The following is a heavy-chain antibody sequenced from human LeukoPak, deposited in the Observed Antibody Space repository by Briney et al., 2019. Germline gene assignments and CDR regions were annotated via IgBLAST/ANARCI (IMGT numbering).Heavy chain of an antibody. Sequence: SQTLSLTCALSGDSVSSNSAAWNWIRQSPSRDLEWLGRTYYRSKWYNDYAVSVKSRITINPDTSKNQFSLQLNSVTPEDTAVYYCARDPYDILTGYYYYYGMDVWGQGTTVTVSS. CDR2: TYYRSKWYN. CDR1: GDSVSSNSAA. V-gene: IGHV6-1*01. D-gene: IGHD3-9*01. J-gene: IGHJ6*02. CDR3: ARDPYDILTGYYYYYGMDV.